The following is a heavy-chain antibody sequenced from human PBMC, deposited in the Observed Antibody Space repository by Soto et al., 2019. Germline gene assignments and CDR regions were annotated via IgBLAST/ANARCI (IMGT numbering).Heavy chain of an antibody. D-gene: IGHD3-3*01. CDR2: IYSGGST. CDR1: GFTVSSNY. Sequence: EVQLVETGGGLIQPGGSLRLSCAASGFTVSSNYMSWVRQAPGKGLEWVSVIYSGGSTYYADSVKGRLTISRDNSKNTLYLQMNSLRAEDTAVYYCAREGDRDFWSGYYPGYGMDVWGQGTTVTVSS. CDR3: AREGDRDFWSGYYPGYGMDV. V-gene: IGHV3-53*02. J-gene: IGHJ6*02.